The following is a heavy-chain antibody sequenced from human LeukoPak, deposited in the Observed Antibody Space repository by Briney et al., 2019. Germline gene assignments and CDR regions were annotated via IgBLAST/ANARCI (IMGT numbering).Heavy chain of an antibody. CDR3: AKGDKPVIAMVKFDY. J-gene: IGHJ4*02. D-gene: IGHD5-18*01. V-gene: IGHV3-23*01. Sequence: GGSLRLSCAASGFTFSSYAMNWVRQAPGRGLEWVSGISGSGTNTYYADSVKGRFTIPRDNSKNTLYMQMNSLRAEDTAVYYCAKGDKPVIAMVKFDYWGQGTLVTVSS. CDR2: ISGSGTNT. CDR1: GFTFSSYA.